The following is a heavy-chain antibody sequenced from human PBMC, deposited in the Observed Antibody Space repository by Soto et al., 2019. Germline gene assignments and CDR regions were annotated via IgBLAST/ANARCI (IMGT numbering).Heavy chain of an antibody. D-gene: IGHD3-3*01. CDR3: ARERYYDFWSGYYNHYGMDV. CDR1: GFTFSSYW. V-gene: IGHV3-74*01. Sequence: GGSLRLSCAASGFTFSSYWMHWVRQAPGKGLVWVSRINSDGSSTSYADSVKGRFTISRDNARNTLYLQMNSLRAEDTAVYYCARERYYDFWSGYYNHYGMDVWGQGTTVTVSS. J-gene: IGHJ6*02. CDR2: INSDGSST.